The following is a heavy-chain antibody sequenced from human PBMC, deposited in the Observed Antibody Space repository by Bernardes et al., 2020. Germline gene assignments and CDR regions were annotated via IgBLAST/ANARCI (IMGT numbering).Heavy chain of an antibody. CDR3: ARSEMGWYFDL. V-gene: IGHV6-1*01. D-gene: IGHD2-8*01. Sequence: SQTLSLTSVISWDSFSSNSAAWSWFRQSPSRGLEWLGRTYYRSKWQNDYAVSVKSRITISPDTAKNQFSLQLNSVTPEDTAVYFCARSEMGWYFDLWGRGTLVTVSS. CDR1: WDSFSSNSAA. CDR2: TYYRSKWQN. J-gene: IGHJ2*01.